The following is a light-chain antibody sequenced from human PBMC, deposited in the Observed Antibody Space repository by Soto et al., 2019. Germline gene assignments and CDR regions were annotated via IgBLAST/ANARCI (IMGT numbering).Light chain of an antibody. V-gene: IGKV3-20*01. CDR3: QQFSSYPLT. CDR2: GAF. Sequence: EFVFTQSPCTLSLSPGERASLSCGASQSISSSFLAWYQQKPGQAPRLLIYGAFRRATGIPDRFSGSGSGTDFTLTISRLEPEDFAVYYCQQFSSYPLTFGGGTKVHIK. CDR1: QSISSSF. J-gene: IGKJ4*01.